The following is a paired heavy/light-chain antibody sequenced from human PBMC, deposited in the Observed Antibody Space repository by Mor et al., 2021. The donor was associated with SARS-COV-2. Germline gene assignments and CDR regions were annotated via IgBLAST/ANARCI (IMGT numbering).Light chain of an antibody. J-gene: IGLJ2*01. CDR1: SSDVGSYNL. CDR2: EGS. V-gene: IGLV2-23*01. Sequence: QSALTQPASVSGSPGQSITISCTGTSSDVGSYNLVSWYQQHPGKAPKLMIYEGSKRPSGVSNRFSGSKSGNTASLTISGLQAEDEADYYCCSYAGSSTPVVFGGGTKLTVL. CDR3: CSYAGSSTPVV.
Heavy chain of an antibody. Sequence: QLQLQESGPGLVKPSETLSLTCTVSGGSISSSSYYWGWIRQPPGKGLEWIGSIYYSGSTYYNPSLKSRVTISVDTSKNQFSLKLSSVTAADTAVYYCARVLSDYVWGSYRHNWFDPWGQGTLVTVSS. D-gene: IGHD3-16*02. V-gene: IGHV4-39*07. CDR2: IYYSGST. CDR1: GGSISSSSYY. J-gene: IGHJ5*02. CDR3: ARVLSDYVWGSYRHNWFDP.